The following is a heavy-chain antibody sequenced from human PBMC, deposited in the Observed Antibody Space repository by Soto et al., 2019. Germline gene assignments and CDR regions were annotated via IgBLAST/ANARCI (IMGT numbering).Heavy chain of an antibody. CDR1: GFSISDYY. CDR3: VRNAMGGFVT. CDR2: VKHRPKNYDI. Sequence: QLVESGGGSVRPGGSLRLSCLASGFSISDYYMDWVRQAPGKGPEWVARVKHRPKNYDIEYAASVTGRFIISRDDTKNSVFQQMDSLKAGDTAVYYCVRNAMGGFVTWGQGTVVSVSS. D-gene: IGHD3-16*01. V-gene: IGHV3-72*01. J-gene: IGHJ5*02.